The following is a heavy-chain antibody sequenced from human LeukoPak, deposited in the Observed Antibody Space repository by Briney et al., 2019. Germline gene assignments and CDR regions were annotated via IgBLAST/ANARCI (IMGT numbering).Heavy chain of an antibody. J-gene: IGHJ4*02. CDR2: ISYDGSNK. D-gene: IGHD3-22*01. CDR3: ARAPYYYDSSGYPDY. CDR1: GFTFSSYA. Sequence: PGGSLRLSCAASGFTFSSYAMHWARQAPGKGLEWVAVISYDGSNKYYADSVKGRFTISRDNSKNTLYLQMNSLRAEDTAVYYCARAPYYYDSSGYPDYWGQGTLVTVSS. V-gene: IGHV3-30-3*01.